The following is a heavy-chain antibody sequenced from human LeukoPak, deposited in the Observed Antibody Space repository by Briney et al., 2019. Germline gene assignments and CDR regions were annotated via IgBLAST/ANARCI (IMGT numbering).Heavy chain of an antibody. CDR3: ARPVPSRLGWFDP. CDR1: GYSISSTYY. J-gene: IGHJ5*02. D-gene: IGHD1-1*01. CDR2: IYYSGST. Sequence: PSETLSLTCTVSGYSISSTYYWGWIRQPPGKGLEWIGSIYYSGSTYYNPSLKSRVTISVDTSKNQFSLKLSSVTAADTAVYYCARPVPSRLGWFDPWGQGTLVTVSS. V-gene: IGHV4-38-2*02.